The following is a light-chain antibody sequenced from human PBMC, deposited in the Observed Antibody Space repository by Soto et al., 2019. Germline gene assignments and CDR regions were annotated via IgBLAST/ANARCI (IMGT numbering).Light chain of an antibody. Sequence: DIQMTQSPSTLSASIGDTVIITCRASQSINSWLAWYQQKPGKAPKLLIHKASTLESGVPSRFSGSESGTEFTLTISSLQPDDFATFYCQQYDRFPYTLGQGTKLEIK. CDR3: QQYDRFPYT. CDR1: QSINSW. CDR2: KAS. J-gene: IGKJ2*01. V-gene: IGKV1-5*03.